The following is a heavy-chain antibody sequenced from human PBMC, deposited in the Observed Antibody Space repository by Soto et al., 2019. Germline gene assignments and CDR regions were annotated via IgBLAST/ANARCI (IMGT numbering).Heavy chain of an antibody. V-gene: IGHV3-23*01. CDR1: GFTFSTYA. J-gene: IGHJ4*02. CDR2: ISGGGTIT. CDR3: ARGSTDSYPGSRIFDF. D-gene: IGHD3-10*01. Sequence: GSLRLSCAASGFTFSTYAMSWVRQAPGKGLEWVSAISGGGTITYYADSVKGRFTISRDNSKKTLYLQMTSLTAEDSAMYYCARGSTDSYPGSRIFDFWGRGTLVTVSS.